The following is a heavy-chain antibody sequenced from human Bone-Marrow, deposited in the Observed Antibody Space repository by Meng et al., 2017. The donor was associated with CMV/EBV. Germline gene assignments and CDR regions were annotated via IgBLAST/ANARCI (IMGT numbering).Heavy chain of an antibody. V-gene: IGHV3-21*01. CDR2: ISGTSSYI. CDR1: GFTFSSYS. CDR3: ASYDFWSGYAY. D-gene: IGHD3-3*01. Sequence: GESLKISCAASGFTFSSYSMNWVRQAPGKGLEWVSSISGTSSYIYYADSVKGRFTISRDNAKNSLYLQMNSLRAEDTAVYYCASYDFWSGYAYWGQGLLVNVYS. J-gene: IGHJ4*02.